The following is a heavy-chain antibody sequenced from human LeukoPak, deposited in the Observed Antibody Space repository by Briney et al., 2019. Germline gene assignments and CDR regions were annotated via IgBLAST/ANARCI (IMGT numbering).Heavy chain of an antibody. CDR3: ARDDYGGNSALDY. Sequence: PGGSLRLSCAASGFTFSNYGMHWVRQAPGKGLEWVAVIWYDASRIYYADSVRGRFTISRDNSKNALYLQMDSLRAEDTAVYYCARDDYGGNSALDYWGQGTLVTVSS. CDR2: IWYDASRI. CDR1: GFTFSNYG. V-gene: IGHV3-33*01. D-gene: IGHD4-23*01. J-gene: IGHJ4*02.